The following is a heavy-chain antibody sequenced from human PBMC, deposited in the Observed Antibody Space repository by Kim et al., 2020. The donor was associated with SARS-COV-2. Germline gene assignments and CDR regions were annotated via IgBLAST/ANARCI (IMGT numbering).Heavy chain of an antibody. CDR3: AREGGDGLESFWFDP. Sequence: ASVKVSCKASGYTFTSYYMHWVRQAPGQGLEWMGIINPSGGSTSYAQKFQGRVTMTRDTSTSTVYMELSSLRSEDTAVYYCAREGGDGLESFWFDPWGQGALVTVSS. CDR1: GYTFTSYY. J-gene: IGHJ5*02. CDR2: INPSGGST. D-gene: IGHD1-1*01. V-gene: IGHV1-46*01.